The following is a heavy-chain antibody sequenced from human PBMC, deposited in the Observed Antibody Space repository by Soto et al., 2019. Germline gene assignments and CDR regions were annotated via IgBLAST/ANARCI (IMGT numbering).Heavy chain of an antibody. D-gene: IGHD1-26*01. Sequence: QVQLQESGPGLVKPSQTLSLTCTVSGGSISSGDYYWSWIRQPPGKGLEWIGYIYYSGSTYYNPSLNSRVTISVDTSKNQFSLKLSSVTAADTAVYYCARASAYGTDYYYGMDVWGQGTTVTASS. J-gene: IGHJ6*02. V-gene: IGHV4-30-4*01. CDR2: IYYSGST. CDR1: GGSISSGDYY. CDR3: ARASAYGTDYYYGMDV.